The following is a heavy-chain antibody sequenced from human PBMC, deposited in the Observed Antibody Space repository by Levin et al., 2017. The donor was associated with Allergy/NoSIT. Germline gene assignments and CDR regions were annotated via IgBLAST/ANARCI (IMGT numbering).Heavy chain of an antibody. J-gene: IGHJ5*02. V-gene: IGHV3-74*01. CDR1: GFIFSDHW. D-gene: IGHD3-22*01. CDR2: IDNDGTGT. CDR3: AREVATSSTYYFRGWFDP. Sequence: GGSLRLSCAGSGFIFSDHWMHWVRQAPGKGPVWVSRIDNDGTGTAYADSVKGRFTISRDNAKNTVYLQMNSLRAEDTAVYYCAREVATSSTYYFRGWFDPWGQGTLVTVSS.